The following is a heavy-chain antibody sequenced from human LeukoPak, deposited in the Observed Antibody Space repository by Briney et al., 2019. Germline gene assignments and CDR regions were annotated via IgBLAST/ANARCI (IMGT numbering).Heavy chain of an antibody. D-gene: IGHD3-22*01. J-gene: IGHJ4*02. CDR2: IWYDGSNK. CDR1: GFNFSDYG. CDR3: VRDDANYFDSSGYFLPEK. Sequence: GGSLRLSCAASGFNFSDYGMHWVRQAPGKGLEWVAVIWYDGSNKYYADSVKGRFTISRDNSKNTLYLQMNSLRDEDTAVYYCVRDDANYFDSSGYFLPEKWGQGTLVTVSS. V-gene: IGHV3-33*01.